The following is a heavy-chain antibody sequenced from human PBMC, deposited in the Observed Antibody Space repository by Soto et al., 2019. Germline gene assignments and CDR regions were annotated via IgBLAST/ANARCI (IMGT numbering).Heavy chain of an antibody. V-gene: IGHV3-15*01. J-gene: IGHJ4*02. CDR3: VEGWNDF. D-gene: IGHD1-1*01. Sequence: EVYLVESGGDLVEPGGSLRLSGEASRFMFSSAWMSWVRQAPGKGLEWVGRIKAKIDGETTDYAEFVQGRFIISRDDSKNTVFLEMNNLKTEDTAVYFCVEGWNDFWGQGTLVTVSS. CDR1: RFMFSSAW. CDR2: IKAKIDGETT.